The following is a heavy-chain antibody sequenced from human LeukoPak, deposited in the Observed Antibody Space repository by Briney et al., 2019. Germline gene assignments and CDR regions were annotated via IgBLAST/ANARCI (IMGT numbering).Heavy chain of an antibody. CDR1: GGSISSGGYY. Sequence: SETLSLTCTVSGGSISSGGYYWSWIRQYPGKGLEWIGNIFDSGSTYYNPPLKSRVIMSVDTSKSQFSLKVSSVTAADTAVYYCARAALYKWFDPWGQGTLVTVSS. CDR3: ARAALYKWFDP. CDR2: IFDSGST. V-gene: IGHV4-31*03. J-gene: IGHJ5*02.